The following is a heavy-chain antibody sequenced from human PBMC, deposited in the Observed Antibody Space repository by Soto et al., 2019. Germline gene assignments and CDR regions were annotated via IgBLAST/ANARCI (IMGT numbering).Heavy chain of an antibody. CDR2: ISSSSSYI. CDR3: ARGPTTVTTTAYWYFDL. CDR1: GFTFGSYS. Sequence: GGSLRLSCAASGFTFGSYSMNWVRQAPGKGLEWVSSISSSSSYIYYADSVKGRFTISRDNAKNSLYLQMNSLRAEDTAVYYCARGPTTVTTTAYWYFDLWGRGTLVTVSS. V-gene: IGHV3-21*01. J-gene: IGHJ2*01. D-gene: IGHD4-17*01.